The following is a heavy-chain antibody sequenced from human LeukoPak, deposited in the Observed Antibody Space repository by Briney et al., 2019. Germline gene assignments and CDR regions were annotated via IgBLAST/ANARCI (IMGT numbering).Heavy chain of an antibody. Sequence: GGSLRLSCAASGFTFSSYATSWVRQAPGKGLEWVSAISGSGGSTYYADSVKGRFTISRDNSKNTLYLQMNSLRAEDTAVYYCAKVRGTTVVPKPFDYWGQGTLVTVSS. CDR3: AKVRGTTVVPKPFDY. V-gene: IGHV3-23*01. J-gene: IGHJ4*02. CDR2: ISGSGGST. D-gene: IGHD4-23*01. CDR1: GFTFSSYA.